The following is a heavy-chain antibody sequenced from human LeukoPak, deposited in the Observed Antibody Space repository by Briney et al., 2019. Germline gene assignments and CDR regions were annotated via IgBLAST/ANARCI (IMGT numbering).Heavy chain of an antibody. Sequence: GASVKVSCKASGYTFTRYGIRWGRQAPRQGREGMGWNSAYNATTNYAQKLQGRVTMTTDTSTSTAYMELRSLRSDDAAVYYCARARYYYDCSGLFDYWGQGTLVTVSS. J-gene: IGHJ4*02. CDR3: ARARYYYDCSGLFDY. CDR1: GYTFTRYG. CDR2: NSAYNATT. V-gene: IGHV1-18*01. D-gene: IGHD3-22*01.